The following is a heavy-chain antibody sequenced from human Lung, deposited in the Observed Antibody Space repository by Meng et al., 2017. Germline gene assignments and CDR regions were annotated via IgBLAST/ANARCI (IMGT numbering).Heavy chain of an antibody. CDR2: IYSSGST. CDR1: GGSISSGDSY. V-gene: IGHV4-30-4*01. D-gene: IGHD2-2*02. J-gene: IGHJ5*02. CDR3: ARVVGDCASCYKGWFDP. Sequence: QVQLQELGPGLVKPSHTPVPTLPVLGGSISSGDSYWSWIRQPPGKGLEWIGYIYSSGSTYYNPSLRSRITISVDTSKNQFSLRLRSVTAADTAVYYCARVVGDCASCYKGWFDPWGQGTLVTVSS.